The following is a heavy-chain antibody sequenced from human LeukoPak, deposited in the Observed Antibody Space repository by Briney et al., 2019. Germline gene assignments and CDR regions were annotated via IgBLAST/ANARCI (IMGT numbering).Heavy chain of an antibody. CDR1: GGSFSGYY. CDR2: INHSGST. J-gene: IGHJ4*02. Sequence: PSETLSLTCAVYGGSFSGYYWSWIRQPPGKGLELIGEINHSGSTNYNPSLKSRVTISVDTSKNQFSLKLSSVTAADTAVYYCAKSSGIAAYFDYWGQGTLVTVSS. V-gene: IGHV4-34*01. D-gene: IGHD6-13*01. CDR3: AKSSGIAAYFDY.